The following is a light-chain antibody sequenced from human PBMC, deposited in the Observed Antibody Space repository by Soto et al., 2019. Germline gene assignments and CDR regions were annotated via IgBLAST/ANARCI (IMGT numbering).Light chain of an antibody. CDR2: AAF. CDR3: QKYNSAPLT. Sequence: DIQMTQSPSSLPASVGDGVTITCRASQGMSNYLAWYQQKPGKVPKLLIYAAFTLQSGVPSRFSGSGSGTDFTLTISSLQPEDVATYYCQKYNSAPLTFGPGTKVDIK. J-gene: IGKJ3*01. V-gene: IGKV1-27*01. CDR1: QGMSNY.